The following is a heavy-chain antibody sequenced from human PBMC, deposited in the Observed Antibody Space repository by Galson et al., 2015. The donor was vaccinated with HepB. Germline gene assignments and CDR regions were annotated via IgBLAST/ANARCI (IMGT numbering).Heavy chain of an antibody. J-gene: IGHJ4*02. V-gene: IGHV5-10-1*01. CDR3: ARLTNYYDSSGYGY. D-gene: IGHD3-22*01. CDR2: IDPSSSYT. Sequence: QSGAEVKKPGESLTISCKGSGYSFTHYWISWVRQMPGKGLEWMGRIDPSSSYTKYSPSFQGHVIISADKSISTAYLQWSSLRASDTAMYYCARLTNYYDSSGYGYWGQGTLVTVSS. CDR1: GYSFTHYW.